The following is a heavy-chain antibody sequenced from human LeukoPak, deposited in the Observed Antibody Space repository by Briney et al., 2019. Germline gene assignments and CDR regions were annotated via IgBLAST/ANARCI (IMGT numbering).Heavy chain of an antibody. J-gene: IGHJ3*02. V-gene: IGHV3-23*01. D-gene: IGHD2-2*01. CDR2: ISGSGGST. Sequence: GGSLRLSCAASGFTFSSYAMSWVRQAPGKGLEWVSAISGSGGSTYYADSVKGRFTISRDNSKNTLYLQMNSLRAEDTAVYYCAKVGHSRYCSSTSCTKRAFDIWGQGTMVTVSS. CDR1: GFTFSSYA. CDR3: AKVGHSRYCSSTSCTKRAFDI.